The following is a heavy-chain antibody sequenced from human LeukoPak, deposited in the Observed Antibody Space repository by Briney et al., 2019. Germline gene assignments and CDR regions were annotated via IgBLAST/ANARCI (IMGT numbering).Heavy chain of an antibody. CDR3: ARRGYDFWSGYSEEFDY. CDR2: IIPIFGTA. V-gene: IGHV1-69*13. D-gene: IGHD3-3*01. J-gene: IGHJ4*02. Sequence: APVKVSCKASGGTFSSYAISWVRQAPGQGLEWMGGIIPIFGTANYAQKFQGRVTITADESTSTAYMELSSLRSEDTAVYYCARRGYDFWSGYSEEFDYWGQGTLVTVSS. CDR1: GGTFSSYA.